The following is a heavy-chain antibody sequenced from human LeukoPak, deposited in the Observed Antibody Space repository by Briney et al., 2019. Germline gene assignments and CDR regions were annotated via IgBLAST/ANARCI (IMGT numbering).Heavy chain of an antibody. CDR1: GGTFSGYA. J-gene: IGHJ4*02. CDR3: ARGTAYYYDSSGYYYFDY. V-gene: IGHV1-69*05. Sequence: SVKVSCKASGGTFSGYAISWVRQAPGQGLEWMGGIIPIFGTANYAQKFQGRVTITTDESTSTAYMELSSLRSEDTAVYYCARGTAYYYDSSGYYYFDYWGQGTLVTVSS. CDR2: IIPIFGTA. D-gene: IGHD3-22*01.